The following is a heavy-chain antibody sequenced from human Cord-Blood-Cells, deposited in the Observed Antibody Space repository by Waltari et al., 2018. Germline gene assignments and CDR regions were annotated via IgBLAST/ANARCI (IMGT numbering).Heavy chain of an antibody. CDR1: GGSISSYY. CDR3: ARDGLGGGNFDY. Sequence: QVQLQESDPGLVKPSETLSLTCTVPGGSISSYYWSWTRQPPGKGLEWIGYIYYSGSTNYNPSLKSRVTISVDTSKNQFSLKLSSVTAADTAVYYCARDGLGGGNFDYWGQGTLVTVSS. V-gene: IGHV4-59*01. D-gene: IGHD2-15*01. CDR2: IYYSGST. J-gene: IGHJ4*02.